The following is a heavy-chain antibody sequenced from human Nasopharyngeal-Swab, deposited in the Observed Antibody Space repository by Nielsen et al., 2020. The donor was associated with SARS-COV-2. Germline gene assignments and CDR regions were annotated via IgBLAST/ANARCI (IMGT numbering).Heavy chain of an antibody. CDR1: GDSVSSNSAA. CDR2: TYYRSKWYN. D-gene: IGHD3-22*01. CDR3: ARYRYDSSGSPDWFDP. J-gene: IGHJ5*02. Sequence: SQTLSLTCAISGDSVSSNSAAWNWIRQSPSRGLEWLGRTYYRSKWYNDYAVSVKSRITINPDTSKNQFSLQLNSVTPEDTAVYYCARYRYDSSGSPDWFDPWGQGTLVTVSS. V-gene: IGHV6-1*01.